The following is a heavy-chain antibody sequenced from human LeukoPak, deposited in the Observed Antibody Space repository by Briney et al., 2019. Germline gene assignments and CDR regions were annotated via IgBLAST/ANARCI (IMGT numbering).Heavy chain of an antibody. J-gene: IGHJ5*02. D-gene: IGHD6-19*01. CDR2: IDPNSGGT. V-gene: IGHV1-2*02. Sequence: ASVKVSCKASGYTFTGYYMHWVRQAPGQGLEWTGWIDPNSGGTNYAQKFQGRVTMTRDTSITTAYMELSRLRSDDTAVYYCARVVAGNWFDPWGQGTLVTVSS. CDR3: ARVVAGNWFDP. CDR1: GYTFTGYY.